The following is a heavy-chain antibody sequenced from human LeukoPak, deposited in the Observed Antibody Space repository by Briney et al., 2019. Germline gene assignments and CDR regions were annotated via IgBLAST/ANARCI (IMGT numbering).Heavy chain of an antibody. J-gene: IGHJ3*02. V-gene: IGHV3-20*04. CDR1: GFTSDNYG. CDR2: INWNGGST. CDR3: ARIDTYYYDSSGYYSAFDI. D-gene: IGHD3-22*01. Sequence: PGGSLRLSCAASGFTSDNYGMSWVRQAPGKGLEGVSGINWNGGSTGYADSVKGRFTISRDNAKNSLYLQMNSLRAEDTALYYCARIDTYYYDSSGYYSAFDIWGQGTIVTVSS.